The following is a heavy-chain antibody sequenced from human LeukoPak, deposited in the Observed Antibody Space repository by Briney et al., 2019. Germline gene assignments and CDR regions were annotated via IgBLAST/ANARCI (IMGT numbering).Heavy chain of an antibody. CDR1: GFTFSSYA. CDR3: ARGYFDY. Sequence: GGSLRLSCAASGFTFSSYAMHWVRQAPGKGLEWVAVISYDGSNKYYADSVKGRFTISRDNSKNTLYLQMNSLRAEDTAVYYCARGYFDYWGQGTLVTVSS. V-gene: IGHV3-30-3*01. J-gene: IGHJ4*02. CDR2: ISYDGSNK.